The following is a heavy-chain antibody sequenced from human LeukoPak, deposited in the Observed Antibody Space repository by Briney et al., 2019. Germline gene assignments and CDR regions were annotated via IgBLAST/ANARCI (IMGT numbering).Heavy chain of an antibody. CDR3: ARPYNYGDYDWDY. J-gene: IGHJ4*02. V-gene: IGHV4-38-2*01. CDR2: IHHSGGT. Sequence: SETLSLTCSVSSYSIISVYYWDWIRQPPGKGLEWIGSIHHSGGTYYNPSLKSRVTISLDTSKNHFSLNLSSVTAADTAVYYCARPYNYGDYDWDYWGQGTLVTVSS. D-gene: IGHD4-17*01. CDR1: SYSIISVYY.